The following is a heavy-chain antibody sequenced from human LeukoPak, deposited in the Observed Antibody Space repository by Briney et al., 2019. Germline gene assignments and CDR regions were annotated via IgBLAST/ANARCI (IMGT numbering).Heavy chain of an antibody. V-gene: IGHV1-2*06. CDR2: INPNGGGT. CDR3: ARAGAAGYNWFDP. D-gene: IGHD6-13*01. CDR1: GYTFTGYY. J-gene: IGHJ5*02. Sequence: ASVKVSCKASGYTFTGYYMHWVRQAPGQGLEWMGRINPNGGGTNYAQKFQGRVTMTRDTSISTAYMELSRLRSDDTAVYYCARAGAAGYNWFDPWGQGTLVTVSS.